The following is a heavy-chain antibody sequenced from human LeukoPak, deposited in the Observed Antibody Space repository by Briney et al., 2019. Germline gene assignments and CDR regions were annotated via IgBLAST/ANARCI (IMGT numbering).Heavy chain of an antibody. D-gene: IGHD3-3*01. CDR3: ARHGTYYDFWSGLGTHMDV. CDR2: ISAYNGNT. Sequence: APVKVSCKASGYTFTSYGISWVRQAPGQGLEWMGWISAYNGNTHYAQKLQGRVTMTTDTSTSTAYMELRSLRSDDTAVYYCARHGTYYDFWSGLGTHMDVWGKGTTVTVSS. J-gene: IGHJ6*03. V-gene: IGHV1-18*01. CDR1: GYTFTSYG.